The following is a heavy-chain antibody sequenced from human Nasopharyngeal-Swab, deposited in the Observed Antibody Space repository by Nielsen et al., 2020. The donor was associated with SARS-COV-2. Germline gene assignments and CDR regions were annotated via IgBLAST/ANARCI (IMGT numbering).Heavy chain of an antibody. J-gene: IGHJ4*02. CDR2: IYSAGQT. D-gene: IGHD3-3*01. V-gene: IGHV3-53*01. Sequence: ESLKIYCAASGFTVSGNFMTWVRQAPGKGLEWVSVIYSAGQTNYADSVKGRFTISRDNSKNTLYLQMNSLRAEDTAVYYCARGVGVDDFWSGRFDYWGQGTLVTVSS. CDR1: GFTVSGNF. CDR3: ARGVGVDDFWSGRFDY.